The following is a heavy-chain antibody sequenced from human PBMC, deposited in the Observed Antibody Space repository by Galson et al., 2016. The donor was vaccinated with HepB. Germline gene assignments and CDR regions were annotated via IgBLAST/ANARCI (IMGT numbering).Heavy chain of an antibody. Sequence: SLRLSCAASVFTFSSYGMHWVRQAPGKGLEWVAVISYDGSIKYYADSVKGRFTISKDNSKNTLYLQMNSLSAEDTAVYYCAKTYYDFWSSYGENYFYYWGQGTLVTVSS. CDR2: ISYDGSIK. V-gene: IGHV3-30*18. CDR1: VFTFSSYG. J-gene: IGHJ4*02. CDR3: AKTYYDFWSSYGENYFYY. D-gene: IGHD3-3*01.